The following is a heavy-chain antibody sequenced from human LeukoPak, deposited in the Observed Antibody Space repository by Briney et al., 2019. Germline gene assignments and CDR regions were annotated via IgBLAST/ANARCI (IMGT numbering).Heavy chain of an antibody. CDR1: GFXFSTAV. CDR2: FSRSGNT. Sequence: GVSLRLFWAGSGFXFSTAVISWVHQARGRGMEWVATFSRSGNTYYSDSVKGQFTISRDNSQSMLFLQMNSLRAEDTAVYYCALRGKYYFDYWGQGTLVTVSS. J-gene: IGHJ4*02. V-gene: IGHV3-23*01. D-gene: IGHD3-16*01. CDR3: ALRGKYYFDY.